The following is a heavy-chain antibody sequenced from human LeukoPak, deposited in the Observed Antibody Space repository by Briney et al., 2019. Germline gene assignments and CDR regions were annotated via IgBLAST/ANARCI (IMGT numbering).Heavy chain of an antibody. CDR1: GGSISSSSYY. V-gene: IGHV4-39*07. J-gene: IGHJ4*02. CDR3: ARVAHPQLLWFGELSHSRYYFDY. D-gene: IGHD3-10*01. Sequence: SETLSLTCTVSGGSISSSSYYWGWIRQPPGKGLEWIGSIYYSGSTYYNPSLKGRVTISVDTSKNQFSLKLSSVTAADTAVYYCARVAHPQLLWFGELSHSRYYFDYWGQGTLVTVSS. CDR2: IYYSGST.